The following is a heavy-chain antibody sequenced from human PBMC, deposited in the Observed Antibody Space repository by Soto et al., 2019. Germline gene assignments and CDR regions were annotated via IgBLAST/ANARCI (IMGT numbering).Heavy chain of an antibody. Sequence: QVQLQQWGAGLLKPSETLSLTCAVYGGSFSGYYWTWISQPPGTGLERVGEINNIKSTNNNPSLKSRVTIAVDTSKNHFSLKLTSVTAADTAVYYCARDKITGLFDYWGQGTLVTVSS. CDR2: INNIKST. CDR1: GGSFSGYY. D-gene: IGHD2-8*02. J-gene: IGHJ4*02. V-gene: IGHV4-34*01. CDR3: ARDKITGLFDY.